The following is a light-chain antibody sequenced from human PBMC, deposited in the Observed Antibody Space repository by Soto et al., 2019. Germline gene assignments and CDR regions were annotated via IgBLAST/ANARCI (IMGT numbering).Light chain of an antibody. CDR2: DVS. CDR3: CSYAGSYSWV. CDR1: SSNIGSNA. Sequence: QSVLTQPPSVSGTPGQRVTVSCSGSSSNIGSNAVNWYQQLPGKAPKLMIYDVSKRPSGVPDRFSGSKSGNTASLTISGLQAEDEADYYCCSYAGSYSWVFGGGTKLTVL. V-gene: IGLV2-11*01. J-gene: IGLJ3*02.